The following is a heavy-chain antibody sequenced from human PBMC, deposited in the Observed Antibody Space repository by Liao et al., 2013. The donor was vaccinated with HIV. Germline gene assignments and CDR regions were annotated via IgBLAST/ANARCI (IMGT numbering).Heavy chain of an antibody. Sequence: QVQLQQWGAGLLKPSETLSLTCAVYGGSFSGYYWSWIRQPPGKGLEWIGEINHSGSTNYNPSLKSRVTISVDTSKNQFSLKLSSVTAADTAVYYCARGPPQLRYYYYYYMDVWGKGTTVTVSS. CDR3: ARGPPQLRYYYYYYMDV. J-gene: IGHJ6*03. V-gene: IGHV4-34*01. CDR2: INHSGST. D-gene: IGHD3-10*01. CDR1: GGSFSGYY.